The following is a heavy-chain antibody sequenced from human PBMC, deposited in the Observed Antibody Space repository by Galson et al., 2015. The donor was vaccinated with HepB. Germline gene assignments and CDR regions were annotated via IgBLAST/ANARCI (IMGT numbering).Heavy chain of an antibody. CDR3: ATAYRCSGGRCDSLRDY. D-gene: IGHD2-15*01. V-gene: IGHV3-23*01. Sequence: SLRLSCAASGFTFSSYAMSWVRQAPGKGLEWVSAISGSGYTTYYGDSAEGRFTISRDNSKNTLYLQMNSLRAEDTAIYYCATAYRCSGGRCDSLRDYWGQGTLVTVSS. CDR1: GFTFSSYA. CDR2: ISGSGYTT. J-gene: IGHJ4*02.